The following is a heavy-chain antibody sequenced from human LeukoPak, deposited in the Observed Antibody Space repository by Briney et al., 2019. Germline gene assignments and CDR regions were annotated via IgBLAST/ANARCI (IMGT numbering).Heavy chain of an antibody. CDR3: AKDYYGSGSYVDY. D-gene: IGHD3-10*01. V-gene: IGHV1-2*02. J-gene: IGHJ4*02. CDR2: INPDSGGT. Sequence: ASVKVSCKASGYTFTGYYMHWVRQAPGQGREWMGWINPDSGGTTYTQKFQGRATMTRDTSISTAYMELSRLTSDDTAVYYCAKDYYGSGSYVDYWGQGTLVTVSS. CDR1: GYTFTGYY.